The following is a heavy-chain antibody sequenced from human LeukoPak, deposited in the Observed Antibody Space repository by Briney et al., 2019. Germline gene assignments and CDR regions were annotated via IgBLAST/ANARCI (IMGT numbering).Heavy chain of an antibody. Sequence: PGGSLRLSCVASGFTFSNYWMHWVRQVPGKGPEWVSRINKDGSITNFADSVKGRFTIPRDNAQNSLYLQMNSLRAEDTAIYYCVRDRGTYRPIDYWGQGTLVTVSS. D-gene: IGHD1-26*01. V-gene: IGHV3-74*01. J-gene: IGHJ4*02. CDR3: VRDRGTYRPIDY. CDR2: INKDGSIT. CDR1: GFTFSNYW.